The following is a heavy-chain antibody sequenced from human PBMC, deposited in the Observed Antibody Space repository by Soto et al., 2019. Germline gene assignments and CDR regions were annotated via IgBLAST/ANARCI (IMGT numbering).Heavy chain of an antibody. CDR3: ARARLSNGDPNIYFFYGLDV. V-gene: IGHV1-69*13. CDR2: IIPLFRKT. J-gene: IGHJ6*02. CDR1: GDMFRNSA. Sequence: SVKVSCKASGDMFRNSAFTWVRQAPGQGLAWMGVIIPLFRKTDVAQKFQGRVNLTADESTSSLYMEVSSLTSEDTAVYYCARARLSNGDPNIYFFYGLDVWGQGTTVTVSS. D-gene: IGHD3-10*01.